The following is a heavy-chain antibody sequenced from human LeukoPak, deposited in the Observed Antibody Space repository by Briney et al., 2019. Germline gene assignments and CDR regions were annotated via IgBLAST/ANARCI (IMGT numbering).Heavy chain of an antibody. Sequence: PWGSLRLSCVASGFIFSDFGMNWVRQVPGKGLEWVAFISSRGTSTFYAESVKGRFTISRDTGKKSLDLQMTSLRVEDTAAYYCVRGTDCSATTCYPLSAFDYWGQGTLVTVSS. CDR2: ISSRGTST. J-gene: IGHJ4*02. CDR1: GFIFSDFG. CDR3: VRGTDCSATTCYPLSAFDY. D-gene: IGHD2-2*01. V-gene: IGHV3-21*04.